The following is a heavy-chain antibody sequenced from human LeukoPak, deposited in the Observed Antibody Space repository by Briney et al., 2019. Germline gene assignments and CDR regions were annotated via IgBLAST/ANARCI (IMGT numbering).Heavy chain of an antibody. CDR3: AKIRVVRGVTFKDAFDI. V-gene: IGHV4-59*01. CDR1: GGSISSYY. D-gene: IGHD3-10*01. J-gene: IGHJ3*02. CDR2: IYYGGST. Sequence: SETLSLTCTVSGGSISSYYWSWIRQPPGKGLEWIGYIYYGGSTNYNPSLKSRVTISLDTSKNQFSLRLSSVTAADTAVYYCAKIRVVRGVTFKDAFDIWGQGTMVTVSS.